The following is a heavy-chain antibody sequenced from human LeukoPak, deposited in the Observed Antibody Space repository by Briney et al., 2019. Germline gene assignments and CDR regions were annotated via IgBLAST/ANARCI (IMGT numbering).Heavy chain of an antibody. J-gene: IGHJ5*02. D-gene: IGHD2-15*01. CDR3: ARGLTYCSGGSCYPVRPYNWFDP. V-gene: IGHV4-39*01. CDR1: GGSISISSYY. Sequence: PSETLSLTCTVSGGSISISSYYWGWIRQPPGKGLEWIGSIYYTGSTYYNPSLKSRVTISVDTSRNQFSLKLTSVSAADTAVYYCARGLTYCSGGSCYPVRPYNWFDPWGQGTLVTVSS. CDR2: IYYTGST.